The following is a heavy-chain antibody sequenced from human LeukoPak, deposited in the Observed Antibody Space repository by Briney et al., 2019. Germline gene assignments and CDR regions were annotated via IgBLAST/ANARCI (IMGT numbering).Heavy chain of an antibody. D-gene: IGHD3-22*01. V-gene: IGHV1-69*13. CDR2: IIPIFGTA. CDR3: ARGYYYDSSALPDY. Sequence: AASVKVSCKASGGTFSSYAISWVRQAPGQGLEWMGGIIPIFGTANYAQKFQGRVTITADESTSTAYMELNRLRSDDTAVYYCARGYYYDSSALPDYWGQGTLVTVSS. CDR1: GGTFSSYA. J-gene: IGHJ4*02.